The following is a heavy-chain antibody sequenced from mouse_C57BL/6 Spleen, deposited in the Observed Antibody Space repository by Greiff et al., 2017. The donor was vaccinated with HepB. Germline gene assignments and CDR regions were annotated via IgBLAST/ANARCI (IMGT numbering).Heavy chain of an antibody. D-gene: IGHD2-3*01. CDR2: IYPRSGNT. V-gene: IGHV1-81*01. CDR3: ARDDDGYYGTYAMDY. J-gene: IGHJ4*01. Sequence: VQLVESGAELARPGASVKLSCKASGYTFTSYGISWVKQRTGQGLEWIGEIYPRSGNTYYNEKLKGKATLTADKSSSTAYMELRSLTSEDSAVYFCARDDDGYYGTYAMDYWGQGTSVTVSS. CDR1: GYTFTSYG.